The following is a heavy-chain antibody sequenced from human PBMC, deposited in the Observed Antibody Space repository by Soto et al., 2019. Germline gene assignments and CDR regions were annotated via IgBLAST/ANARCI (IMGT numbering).Heavy chain of an antibody. V-gene: IGHV3-9*01. CDR1: GFTFDDYA. D-gene: IGHD1-20*01. J-gene: IGHJ6*02. CDR3: VRDSITYYYGMDV. CDR2: INWNSNDL. Sequence: TGGSLRLSCTASGFTFDDYAMHWVRQAPGKGLEWVSGINWNSNDLGYADSVRGRFTISRDNARNSLYLQMHSLRPGDTAVYYCVRDSITYYYGMDVWGQGTTVTVSS.